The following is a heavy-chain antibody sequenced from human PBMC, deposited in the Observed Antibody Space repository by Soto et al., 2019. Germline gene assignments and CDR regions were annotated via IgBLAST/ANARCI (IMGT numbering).Heavy chain of an antibody. D-gene: IGHD6-13*01. Sequence: PGWSLRLSCAASGFTFSSYAMSLVRQAPGKGLEWVSSISGSGGSTYYADSVKGRFTISRDNSKNTLYLQMNSLRAEDTAVYYCAKSGSSSWSYYYYYGMEVWGKGTKVTVSS. J-gene: IGHJ6*04. CDR1: GFTFSSYA. V-gene: IGHV3-23*01. CDR2: ISGSGGST. CDR3: AKSGSSSWSYYYYYGMEV.